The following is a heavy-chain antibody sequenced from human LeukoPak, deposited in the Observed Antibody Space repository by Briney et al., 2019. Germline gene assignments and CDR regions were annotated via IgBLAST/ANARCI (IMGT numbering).Heavy chain of an antibody. CDR1: GFTFSSYS. Sequence: GGSLRLSCAASGFTFSSYSMNWVRQAPGKGLEWVSYISSNSRYIYYADSVKGRFTISRDNAKNSLYLQMNSLRAEDTAVYYCARVWDYYDSSGYYHINDYWGQGTLVTVSS. D-gene: IGHD3-22*01. CDR3: ARVWDYYDSSGYYHINDY. J-gene: IGHJ4*02. V-gene: IGHV3-21*01. CDR2: ISSNSRYI.